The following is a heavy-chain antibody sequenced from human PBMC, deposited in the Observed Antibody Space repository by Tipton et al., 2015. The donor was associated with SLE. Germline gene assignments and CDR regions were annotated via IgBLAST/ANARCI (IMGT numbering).Heavy chain of an antibody. CDR3: TRHLAYSSRTE. CDR2: IKQDGSEK. J-gene: IGHJ4*02. D-gene: IGHD6-13*01. Sequence: GSLRLSCAASGFTFSSYWMSWVRQAPGKGLEWVANIKQDGSEKYYVDSVKGRFTISRDDSKNTAYLQMNSLKTEDTAVYYCTRHLAYSSRTEWGQGTLVTVSS. CDR1: GFTFSSYW. V-gene: IGHV3-7*03.